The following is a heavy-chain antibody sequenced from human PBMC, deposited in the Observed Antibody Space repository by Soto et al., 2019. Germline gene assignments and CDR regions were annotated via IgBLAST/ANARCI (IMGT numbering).Heavy chain of an antibody. D-gene: IGHD3-22*01. CDR3: ARATYYYDSSGYEWDY. J-gene: IGHJ4*02. V-gene: IGHV4-39*07. CDR2: IYYRGNA. Sequence: SETLSLTCSVSDDSINSDEYYWGWIRQPPGKGLEWIGSIYYRGNAYYNPSLQTRVTISLDKSKNQFSLKLSSVTAADTAVYYCARATYYYDSSGYEWDYWGQGTLVTVSS. CDR1: DDSINSDEYY.